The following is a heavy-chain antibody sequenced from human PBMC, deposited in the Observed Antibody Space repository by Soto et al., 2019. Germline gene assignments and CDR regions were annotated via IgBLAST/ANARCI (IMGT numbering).Heavy chain of an antibody. CDR1: GFTFSSYG. Sequence: QVQLVESGGGVVQPGRSLRLSCAASGFTFSSYGMHWVRQAPGKGLEWVAVIWYDGSNKYYADSVKGRFTISRDTSKNTLYPQLNSPRAEDTAVYYCARDGYCSGGSCYSVPVFDYWGQGTLVTVSA. CDR3: ARDGYCSGGSCYSVPVFDY. CDR2: IWYDGSNK. J-gene: IGHJ4*02. V-gene: IGHV3-33*01. D-gene: IGHD2-15*01.